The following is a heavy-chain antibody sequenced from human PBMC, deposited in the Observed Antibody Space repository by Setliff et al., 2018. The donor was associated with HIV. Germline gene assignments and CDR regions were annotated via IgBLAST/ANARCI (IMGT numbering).Heavy chain of an antibody. D-gene: IGHD3-10*01. J-gene: IGHJ4*02. CDR3: ASGGRGSFYGSGNQYQDYY. Sequence: SETLSLTCAVYGGSFSGYYWSWIRQPPGKGLEWIGEINHSGSTNYNPSLKSRVTISVDTSKTQFSLKLSSVSAADTAVYYCASGGRGSFYGSGNQYQDYYWGQGSLVTVSS. CDR1: GGSFSGYY. CDR2: INHSGST. V-gene: IGHV4-34*01.